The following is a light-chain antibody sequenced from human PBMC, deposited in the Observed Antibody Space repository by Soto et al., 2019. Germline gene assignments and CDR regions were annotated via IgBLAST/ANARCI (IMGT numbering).Light chain of an antibody. J-gene: IGKJ5*01. Sequence: DIQMTQSPSTLSASVGDRVTITCRASQSVSSWLAWYQQKPGEAPKLLIYKASNLESGVPSRFSGSGSGTEFTLTISSLQPDDFATYYCQQYNSYSITFGQGTRLEIK. V-gene: IGKV1-5*03. CDR3: QQYNSYSIT. CDR1: QSVSSW. CDR2: KAS.